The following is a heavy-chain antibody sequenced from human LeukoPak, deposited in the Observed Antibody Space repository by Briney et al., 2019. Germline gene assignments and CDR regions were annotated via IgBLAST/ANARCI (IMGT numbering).Heavy chain of an antibody. J-gene: IGHJ6*03. CDR3: ARGKTTVYYYYMDV. CDR1: GGSFSGYY. Sequence: SETLSLTCAVYGGSFSGYYWSWIRQPPGKGLEWIGEINHSGSANYNPSLKSRVTISVDTSKNQFSLKLSSVTAAGTAVYYCARGKTTVYYYYMDVWGRGTTVTVSS. D-gene: IGHD4-17*01. CDR2: INHSGSA. V-gene: IGHV4-34*01.